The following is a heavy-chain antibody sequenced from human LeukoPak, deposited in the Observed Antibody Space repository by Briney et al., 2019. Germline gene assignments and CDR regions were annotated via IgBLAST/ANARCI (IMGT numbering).Heavy chain of an antibody. V-gene: IGHV4-34*01. CDR3: ARGRIAAAGN. CDR1: GGSFSGYY. CDR2: INHSGST. J-gene: IGHJ4*02. Sequence: PSETLSLTCAVYGGSFSGYYWSWIRQPPGKGLEWIGEINHSGSTNYNPSLKSRVSISVDTSKNQFSPKLSSVTAADTAVYYCARGRIAAAGNWGQGTLVTVSS. D-gene: IGHD6-13*01.